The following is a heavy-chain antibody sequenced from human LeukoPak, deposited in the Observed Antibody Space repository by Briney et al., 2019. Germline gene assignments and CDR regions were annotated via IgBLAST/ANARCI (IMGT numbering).Heavy chain of an antibody. J-gene: IGHJ4*02. D-gene: IGHD5-12*01. CDR3: AKGNNAYGTFDY. CDR2: ISYDGSNK. V-gene: IGHV3-30*04. Sequence: GRSLRLSCAASGFTFSSYAMHWVRQAPGKGLEWVAVISYDGSNKYYADSVKGRFTISRDNSKNTLYLQMTSLRAEDTALYYCAKGNNAYGTFDYWGQGTLVTVSS. CDR1: GFTFSSYA.